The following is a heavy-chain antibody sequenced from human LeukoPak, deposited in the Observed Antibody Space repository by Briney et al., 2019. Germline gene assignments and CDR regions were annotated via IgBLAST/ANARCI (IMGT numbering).Heavy chain of an antibody. J-gene: IGHJ4*02. CDR3: AGGAPSGSYSVFDY. V-gene: IGHV4-4*07. CDR2: IYGYGST. Sequence: EPSETLSLTCTVSGDSISSHYWSWIRQPAGKGLEWIGRIYGYGSTIYNPSLRSRVTMSVDTSKNQFSLRLSSVTAADTAVYYCAGGAPSGSYSVFDYWGQGTLVTVSS. D-gene: IGHD1-26*01. CDR1: GDSISSHY.